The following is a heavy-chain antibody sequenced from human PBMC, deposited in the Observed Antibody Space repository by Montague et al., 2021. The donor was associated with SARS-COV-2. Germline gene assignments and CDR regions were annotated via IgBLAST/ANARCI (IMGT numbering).Heavy chain of an antibody. Sequence: SLRLSYAASGVTFGGYAMNWVRQAPGKGLEWVAGITWNGGSTGYADSVKGRFTISRDNSKNSLYLQMNSLRAEDTALYYCASGYSSSWDIFDYWGQGTLVTVSS. CDR2: ITWNGGST. V-gene: IGHV3-20*03. J-gene: IGHJ4*02. CDR1: GVTFGGYA. D-gene: IGHD6-13*01. CDR3: ASGYSSSWDIFDY.